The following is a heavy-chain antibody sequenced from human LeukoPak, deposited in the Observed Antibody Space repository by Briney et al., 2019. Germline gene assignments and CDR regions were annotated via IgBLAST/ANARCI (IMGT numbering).Heavy chain of an antibody. CDR3: AKVPATAIRNDFAFDY. V-gene: IGHV3-23*01. J-gene: IGHJ4*02. Sequence: GGSLRLSCAASGFTFSSYAMSWVRQAPGKGLEWVSAISGSGGSTYYADSVKGGFTISRDNSKNTLYLQMNSLRAEDTAVYYCAKVPATAIRNDFAFDYWGQGTLVTVSS. CDR1: GFTFSSYA. CDR2: ISGSGGST. D-gene: IGHD2-2*02.